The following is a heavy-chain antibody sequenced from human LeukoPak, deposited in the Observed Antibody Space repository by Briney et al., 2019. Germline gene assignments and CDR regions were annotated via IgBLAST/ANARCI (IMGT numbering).Heavy chain of an antibody. Sequence: PGGSLRLSCAASGFTFSSYDMHWVRQAPGKGLEWVAFIRYGGSIKYYADSVKGRFTISRDNSKDTLYLQMNSLRAEDTAVYYCARTHRGFDYYYYYYYYMDVWGKGTTVTISS. CDR1: GFTFSSYD. D-gene: IGHD3-22*01. CDR3: ARTHRGFDYYYYYYYYMDV. J-gene: IGHJ6*03. V-gene: IGHV3-30*02. CDR2: IRYGGSIK.